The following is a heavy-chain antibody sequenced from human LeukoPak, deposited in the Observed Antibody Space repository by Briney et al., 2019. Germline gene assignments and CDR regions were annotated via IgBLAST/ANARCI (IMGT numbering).Heavy chain of an antibody. J-gene: IGHJ6*04. CDR3: ARDHVVVVPAAMSDV. Sequence: GGSLRLSCAASGFTFSDYYMSWIRQAPGKGLEWVSYISSSGSTIYYADSVKGRFTISRDNAKNSLYLQMNSLRAEDTAVYYCARDHVVVVPAAMSDVWGKGTRSPSPQ. CDR1: GFTFSDYY. V-gene: IGHV3-11*04. CDR2: ISSSGSTI. D-gene: IGHD2-2*01.